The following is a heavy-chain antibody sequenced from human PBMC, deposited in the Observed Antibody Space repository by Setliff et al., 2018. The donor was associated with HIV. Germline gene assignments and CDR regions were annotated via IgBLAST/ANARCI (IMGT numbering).Heavy chain of an antibody. Sequence: PSETLSLTCAVSSGSISPYYWSWIRQPPGRGLEWIGEINDSGSTNYSPSLKSRVTISVDASRNQFSLRLSSVTAADTAVYYCAAWGPRYSYAPYFFDSWGQGTLVTVSS. CDR2: INDSGST. V-gene: IGHV4-34*01. CDR1: SGSISPYY. D-gene: IGHD5-18*01. CDR3: AAWGPRYSYAPYFFDS. J-gene: IGHJ4*02.